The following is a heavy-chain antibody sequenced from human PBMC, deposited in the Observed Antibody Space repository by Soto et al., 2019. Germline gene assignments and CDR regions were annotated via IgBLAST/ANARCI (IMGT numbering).Heavy chain of an antibody. Sequence: QVQLVQSGAEVKKPGASVKVSCKTSGDTFTNFGVSWVRQAPGQWLEWMGWISAYNGNTNYAKNFQGRVTMTTDTSTSTAYMELRSLRSDDTAVYYCARGGTPIDCLGQGTPVTVSS. D-gene: IGHD3-16*01. CDR3: ARGGTPIDC. V-gene: IGHV1-18*01. CDR2: ISAYNGNT. CDR1: GDTFTNFG. J-gene: IGHJ4*02.